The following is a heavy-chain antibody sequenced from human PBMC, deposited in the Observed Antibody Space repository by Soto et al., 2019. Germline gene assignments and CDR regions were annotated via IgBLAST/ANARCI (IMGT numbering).Heavy chain of an antibody. V-gene: IGHV3-33*01. D-gene: IGHD3-16*02. CDR1: GFTFSTYG. CDR3: ARDRFMLTFGGVIANDAFDI. CDR2: IWYDGSNK. Sequence: QVQLVESGGGVVQPGRSLRLSCAASGFTFSTYGMHWVRQALGKGLEWVALIWYDGSNKFYGDSVKGRFSISRDNSKNTVYLQMNSLRAEDTAVYYCARDRFMLTFGGVIANDAFDIWGQGTMVTVSS. J-gene: IGHJ3*02.